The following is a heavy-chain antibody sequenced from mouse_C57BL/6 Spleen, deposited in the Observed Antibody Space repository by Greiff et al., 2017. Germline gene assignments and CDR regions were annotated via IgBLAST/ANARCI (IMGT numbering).Heavy chain of an antibody. CDR2: IYPGGGYT. CDR1: GYTFTNYW. J-gene: IGHJ3*01. D-gene: IGHD1-1*01. V-gene: IGHV1-63*01. CDR3: ARGGDYGSRGFAY. Sequence: VQLQQSGAELVRPGTSVNMSCKVSGYTFTNYWLGWAKQRLGHGLVWYVDIYPGGGYTNYNEKFKGKATLTADKSSSPDYMQFSSLTSEDSAIYYCARGGDYGSRGFAYWGQGTLVTVSA.